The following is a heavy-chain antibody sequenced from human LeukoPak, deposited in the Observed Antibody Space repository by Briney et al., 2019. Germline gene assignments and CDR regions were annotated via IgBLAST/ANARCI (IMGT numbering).Heavy chain of an antibody. J-gene: IGHJ4*02. CDR1: GGSFGGYY. CDR2: INHSGST. Sequence: SETLSLTCAVYGGSFGGYYWSWIRQPPGKGLEWIGEINHSGSTNYNPSLKSRVTISVDTSKNQFSLKLSSVTAADTAVYYCARGGQFIVGAKNGPYFDYWGQGTLVTVSS. V-gene: IGHV4-34*01. CDR3: ARGGQFIVGAKNGPYFDY. D-gene: IGHD1-26*01.